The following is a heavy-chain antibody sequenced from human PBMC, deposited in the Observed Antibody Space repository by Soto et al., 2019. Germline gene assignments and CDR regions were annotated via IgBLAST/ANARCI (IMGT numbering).Heavy chain of an antibody. CDR3: AREENNCNYDWFDP. D-gene: IGHD1-7*01. V-gene: IGHV6-1*01. J-gene: IGHJ5*02. CDR1: GDSVSSSSAA. Sequence: SQTLSLTCAISGDSVSSSSAAWNWIRQSPSRGLEWLGRTYYRSKWYNDYAVSVKSRIIINPDTSKNQFTLQLYSVTPEDTAVYYCAREENNCNYDWFDPWGHGTLVTVSS. CDR2: TYYRSKWYN.